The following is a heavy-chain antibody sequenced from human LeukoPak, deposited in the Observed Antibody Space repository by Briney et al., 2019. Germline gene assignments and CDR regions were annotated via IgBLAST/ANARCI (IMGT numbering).Heavy chain of an antibody. CDR1: GFTFSSYE. CDR3: AKNDDSSGYPPNYYYYYMDV. Sequence: PGGSLRLSCAASGFTFSSYEMNWVRQAPGKGLDWVSYISTSGSTIYYADSVKGRFTISRDNSKNTLYLQMNSLRAEDTAVYYCAKNDDSSGYPPNYYYYYMDVWGKGTTVTVSS. J-gene: IGHJ6*03. CDR2: ISTSGSTI. V-gene: IGHV3-48*03. D-gene: IGHD3-22*01.